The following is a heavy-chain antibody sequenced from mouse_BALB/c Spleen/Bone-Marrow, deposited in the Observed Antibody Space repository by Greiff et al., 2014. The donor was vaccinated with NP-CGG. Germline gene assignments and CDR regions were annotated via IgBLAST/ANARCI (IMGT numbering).Heavy chain of an antibody. Sequence: VMLVESGPGLVAPSQSLSITCTVSGFSLTGYGVSWVRQPPGKGLERLGMIWGDGSTDYNSALKSRLSISKDNSKSQVFLKMNSLQTDDTARYYCARDSFLITRALDYWGQGTSVTVSS. CDR3: ARDSFLITRALDY. CDR2: IWGDGST. J-gene: IGHJ4*01. D-gene: IGHD2-4*01. CDR1: GFSLTGYG. V-gene: IGHV2-6-7*01.